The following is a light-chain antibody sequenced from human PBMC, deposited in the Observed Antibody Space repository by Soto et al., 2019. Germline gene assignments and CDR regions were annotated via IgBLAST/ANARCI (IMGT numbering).Light chain of an antibody. CDR1: SSDVGRYSY. CDR2: EVT. J-gene: IGLJ2*01. Sequence: QSALTQPASVSGSPGQSITISCTGTSSDVGRYSYVSWYQQHPGKAPKLIIYEVTNRPSGVSSRFSASKSGSTASLTISGLQAVDEADYFCTSYTGANTVLFGAGTKVTVL. V-gene: IGLV2-14*01. CDR3: TSYTGANTVL.